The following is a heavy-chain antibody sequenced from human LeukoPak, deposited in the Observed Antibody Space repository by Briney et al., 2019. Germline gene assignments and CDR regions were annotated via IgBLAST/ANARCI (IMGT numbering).Heavy chain of an antibody. Sequence: GGSLRLSCAASGFTFSSYEMNWVRRAPGKGLEWVSYISDTSTIYYADAGKGRFTNTRDNAKKSLYLQMNSLRAEDTAVYYCAREYTGSDYFDYWGQGTLVTVSS. CDR2: ISDTSTI. CDR3: AREYTGSDYFDY. V-gene: IGHV3-48*03. CDR1: GFTFSSYE. J-gene: IGHJ4*02. D-gene: IGHD5-12*01.